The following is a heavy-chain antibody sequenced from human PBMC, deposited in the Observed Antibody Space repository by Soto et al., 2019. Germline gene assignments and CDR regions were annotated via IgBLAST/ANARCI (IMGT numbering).Heavy chain of an antibody. CDR2: IIPIFGTA. D-gene: IGHD1-1*01. J-gene: IGHJ6*04. CDR3: ARDEIDWNDEVDYYYGMDV. CDR1: GGTFSSYA. Sequence: QVQLVQSGAEVKKPGSSVKVSCKASGGTFSSYAISWVRQAPGQGLEWMGGIIPIFGTANYAQKFQGRVTITADESTSTAYMELSSLRSEDTAVYYCARDEIDWNDEVDYYYGMDVWGKGTTVTVSS. V-gene: IGHV1-69*01.